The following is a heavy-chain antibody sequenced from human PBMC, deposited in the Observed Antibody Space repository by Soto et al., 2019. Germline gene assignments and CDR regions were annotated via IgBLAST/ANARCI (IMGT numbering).Heavy chain of an antibody. D-gene: IGHD1-26*01. Sequence: ASVKVSCKASGYTFTGHYIHWVRQAPEQGPEWMGEIGPESGATRYAQKFQGRVTMTRDTSITTVYMELNNLSPDDAAVYYCGRGRSGQIVVFYWGQGTPVTVSS. CDR1: GYTFTGHY. V-gene: IGHV1-2*02. CDR3: GRGRSGQIVVFY. CDR2: IGPESGAT. J-gene: IGHJ4*02.